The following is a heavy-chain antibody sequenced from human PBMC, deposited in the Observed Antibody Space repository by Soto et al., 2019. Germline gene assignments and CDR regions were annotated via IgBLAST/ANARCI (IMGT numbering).Heavy chain of an antibody. D-gene: IGHD6-13*01. CDR3: AAHWCGSSCRQGYFDY. Sequence: QVQLVQSGAEVKKPGSSVKVSCKASGGTFSSYAISWVRQAPGQGLEWMGGIIPIFGTANYAQKFQGRVTITADESTSTAYMELSSLRSEATALYYCAAHWCGSSCRQGYFDYWGQGTLVTVSS. CDR2: IIPIFGTA. V-gene: IGHV1-69*01. J-gene: IGHJ4*02. CDR1: GGTFSSYA.